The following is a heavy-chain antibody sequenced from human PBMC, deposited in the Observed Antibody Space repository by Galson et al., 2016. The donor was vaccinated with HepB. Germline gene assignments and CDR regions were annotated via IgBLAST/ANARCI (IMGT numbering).Heavy chain of an antibody. Sequence: SLRLSCAASGFTVSSNYMSWVRQAPGKGLEWVSVIYSGGSTYYADSVKGRFTISRDNSKNTLYLQMNSLRAEDTAVYYCARGRSTVTTDYFDYWGQGTLVTVSS. CDR3: ARGRSTVTTDYFDY. CDR1: GFTVSSNY. D-gene: IGHD4-17*01. V-gene: IGHV3-53*01. CDR2: IYSGGST. J-gene: IGHJ4*02.